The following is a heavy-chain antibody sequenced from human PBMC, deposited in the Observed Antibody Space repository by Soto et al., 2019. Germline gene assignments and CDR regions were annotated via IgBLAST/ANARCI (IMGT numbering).Heavy chain of an antibody. Sequence: EVQLVESGGGLVQPGGSLRLSCAASGFTVSSNYMTWVRQAPGKGLEWVAVIYSGGRTYYADSVKGRFTISRDNPKNTLYLQMNSLRGEDTAVYYCARDPTLTYGMDVWGQGTTVTVFS. CDR1: GFTVSSNY. J-gene: IGHJ6*02. V-gene: IGHV3-66*01. CDR3: ARDPTLTYGMDV. CDR2: IYSGGRT.